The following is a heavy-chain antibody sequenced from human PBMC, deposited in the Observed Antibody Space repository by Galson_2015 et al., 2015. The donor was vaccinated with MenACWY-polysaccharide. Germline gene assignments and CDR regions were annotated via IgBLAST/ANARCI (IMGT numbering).Heavy chain of an antibody. Sequence: ETLSLTCTVSGGSINSRSYHWGWIPQPPGKGLEWIGIIYYRGNTYYNPSLESRVTISVDTSNNQFSLMLSSVTAADTALYYCARAPTPYCSSTSCFNKYAFDVWGQGTMVTVSS. J-gene: IGHJ3*01. V-gene: IGHV4-39*01. CDR2: IYYRGNT. CDR3: ARAPTPYCSSTSCFNKYAFDV. D-gene: IGHD2-2*01. CDR1: GGSINSRSYH.